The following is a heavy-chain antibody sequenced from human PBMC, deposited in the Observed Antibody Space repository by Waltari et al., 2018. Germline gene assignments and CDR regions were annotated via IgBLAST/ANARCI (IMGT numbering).Heavy chain of an antibody. CDR2: IWYDGSNK. J-gene: IGHJ6*01. D-gene: IGHD3-3*01. CDR1: GFTFSSYG. Sequence: QVQLVESGGGVVQPGRSLRLSCAASGFTFSSYGMHWVRQAPGKGLEWVAVIWYDGSNKYYADSVKGLFTISRDNSKNTLYLQMNSLRAEDTAVYYCARDNSRFLEWPPKPYYYGMD. V-gene: IGHV3-33*01. CDR3: ARDNSRFLEWPPKPYYYGMD.